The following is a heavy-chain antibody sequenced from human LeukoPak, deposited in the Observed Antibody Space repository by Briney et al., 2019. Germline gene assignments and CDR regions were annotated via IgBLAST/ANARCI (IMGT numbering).Heavy chain of an antibody. CDR3: AKDQPRGYYYDSSGYPFDY. Sequence: GGSLRLSCAASGFTFSSCAMSWVRQAPGKGLEWVSVISGSGDNTYYADSVKGRFTISRDNSKNTLYLQMNSLRAEDTAVYYCAKDQPRGYYYDSSGYPFDYWGQGTLVTVSS. J-gene: IGHJ4*02. CDR1: GFTFSSCA. D-gene: IGHD3-22*01. V-gene: IGHV3-23*01. CDR2: ISGSGDNT.